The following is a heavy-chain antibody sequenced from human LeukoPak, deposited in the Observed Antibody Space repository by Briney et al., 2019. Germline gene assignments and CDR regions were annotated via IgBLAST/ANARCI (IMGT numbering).Heavy chain of an antibody. CDR1: GFRFSSYW. Sequence: GGSLRLSCAVSGFRFSSYWMSWVRQAPGKEPEWVANIKEDGSEKYYEDSVRGRFTISRDNAKNTLFLDMNSLRAEDTAVFYCATDQDHGYFRQWGQGSLVIVSS. CDR2: IKEDGSEK. J-gene: IGHJ1*01. V-gene: IGHV3-7*01. CDR3: ATDQDHGYFRQ. D-gene: IGHD3-22*01.